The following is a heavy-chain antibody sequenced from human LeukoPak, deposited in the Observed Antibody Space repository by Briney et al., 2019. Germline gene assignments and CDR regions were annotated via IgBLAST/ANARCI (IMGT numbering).Heavy chain of an antibody. D-gene: IGHD2-21*02. CDR3: ALRPLSGGGDSSNDY. J-gene: IGHJ4*02. CDR2: IYWNDDK. CDR1: GFSLSTSGVG. V-gene: IGHV2-5*01. Sequence: ESGPTLVKPTQTLTLTCTFSGFSLSTSGVGVGWIRQPPGKALEWLALIYWNDDKRYSPSLKSRLTITKDTSKNQVVLTMTNMDPVDTATYYCALRPLSGGGDSSNDYWGQGTLVTVSS.